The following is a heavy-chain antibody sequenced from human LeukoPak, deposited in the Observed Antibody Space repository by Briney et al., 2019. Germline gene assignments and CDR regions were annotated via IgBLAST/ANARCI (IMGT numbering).Heavy chain of an antibody. Sequence: SETLSLTCTVSGGSISSYYWSWIRQPPGKGLEWIGYIYYSGSTNYNPSLKSRVTISVDTSKNQFSLKLSSVTAADTAVYYCARGNYKYYYYMDVWGKGTTVTVSS. J-gene: IGHJ6*03. V-gene: IGHV4-59*01. CDR2: IYYSGST. CDR1: GGSISSYY. D-gene: IGHD1-7*01. CDR3: ARGNYKYYYYMDV.